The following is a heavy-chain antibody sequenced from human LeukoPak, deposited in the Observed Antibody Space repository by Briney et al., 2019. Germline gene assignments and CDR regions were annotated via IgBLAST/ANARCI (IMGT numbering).Heavy chain of an antibody. D-gene: IGHD3-10*01. CDR2: IYYSGST. CDR1: GGSISSGSYY. CDR3: ARSVRGVISRSYFDY. Sequence: SETLSLTCTVSGGSISSGSYYWGWIRQPPGEGLEWIGSIYYSGSTYYNPSLKSRVTISVDTSKNQFSLKLSSVTAADTAVYYCARSVRGVISRSYFDYWGQGTLVTVSS. J-gene: IGHJ4*02. V-gene: IGHV4-39*01.